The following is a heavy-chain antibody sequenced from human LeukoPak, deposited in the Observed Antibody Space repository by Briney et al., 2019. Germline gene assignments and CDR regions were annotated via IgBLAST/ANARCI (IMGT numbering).Heavy chain of an antibody. CDR1: GFVFSKYA. V-gene: IGHV3-30-3*01. Sequence: PGGSLRLSCVGSGFVFSKYAVHWVRQAPGKGLEWVAVVSYDGDFKLYGDSVKGRFTISRDNSQNMLFLQMNDLRPQDAATYFWASDHYSHDSSCFSYFLHYGGQGTVVAVS. J-gene: IGHJ4*02. CDR2: VSYDGDFK. D-gene: IGHD3-22*01. CDR3: ASDHYSHDSSCFSYFLHY.